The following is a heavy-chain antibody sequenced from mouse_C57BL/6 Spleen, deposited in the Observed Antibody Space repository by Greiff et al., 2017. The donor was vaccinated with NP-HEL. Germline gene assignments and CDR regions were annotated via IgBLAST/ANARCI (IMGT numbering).Heavy chain of an antibody. CDR1: GFTFSSYG. J-gene: IGHJ3*01. D-gene: IGHD1-1*01. CDR3: ARPYYGSSYWFAY. Sequence: DVMLVESGGDLVKPGGSLKLSCAASGFTFSSYGMSWVRQTPDKRLEWVATISSGGSYTYYPDSVKGRFTISRDNAKNTLYLQMSSLKSEDTAMYYCARPYYGSSYWFAYWGQGTLVTVSA. V-gene: IGHV5-6*02. CDR2: ISSGGSYT.